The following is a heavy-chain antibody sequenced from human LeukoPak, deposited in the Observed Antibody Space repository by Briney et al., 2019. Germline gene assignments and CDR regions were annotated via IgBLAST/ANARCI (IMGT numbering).Heavy chain of an antibody. V-gene: IGHV1-2*02. CDR3: ARGSHSGSYLFDY. CDR1: GYTFTGYY. CDR2: INPNSGGT. J-gene: IGHJ4*02. D-gene: IGHD1-26*01. Sequence: ASVKVSCKASGYTFTGYYMHWVRQAPGQGLEWMGWINPNSGGTNYAQKFQGRVTMTRDTSISTAYMELSRLRSDDTAVYYCARGSHSGSYLFDYWGQGTLVTVSS.